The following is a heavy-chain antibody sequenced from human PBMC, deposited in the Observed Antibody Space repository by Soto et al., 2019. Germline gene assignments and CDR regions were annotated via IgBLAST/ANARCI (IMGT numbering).Heavy chain of an antibody. D-gene: IGHD3-10*01. J-gene: IGHJ5*02. V-gene: IGHV1-69*13. CDR1: GGTFSSYA. Sequence: GASVKVSCKASGGTFSSYAISWVRQAPGQGLEWMGGIIPIFGTANYAQKFQGRVTITADESTSTAYMELSSLRSEDTAVYYCARSFITMVRGVNWFDPWGQGTLVTVSS. CDR3: ARSFITMVRGVNWFDP. CDR2: IIPIFGTA.